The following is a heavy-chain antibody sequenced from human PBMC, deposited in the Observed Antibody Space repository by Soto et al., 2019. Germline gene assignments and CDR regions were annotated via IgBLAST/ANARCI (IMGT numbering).Heavy chain of an antibody. D-gene: IGHD3-10*01. CDR2: IIPIFGTA. V-gene: IGHV1-69*06. CDR3: ARVPRGGNWFDP. CDR1: GGTFSSYA. Sequence: SVKVSCKASGGTFSSYAISWVRQAPGQGLEWMGGIIPIFGTANYAQEFQGRVTITADKSTSTAYMELSSLRSEDTAVYYCARVPRGGNWFDPWGQGTLVTVSS. J-gene: IGHJ5*02.